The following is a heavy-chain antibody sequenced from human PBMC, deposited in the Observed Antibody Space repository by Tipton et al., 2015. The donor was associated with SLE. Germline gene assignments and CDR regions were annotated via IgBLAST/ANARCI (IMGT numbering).Heavy chain of an antibody. J-gene: IGHJ4*02. V-gene: IGHV4-61*09. CDR2: INTSGSN. Sequence: TLSLTCTVSGGSTSSATYDWIWIRQPAGKGLEWIGHINTSGSNNYNPSLRSRVAMSVDTSKNHFSHRLSSVTAADTAVYYCARVLYSGRYAVWGQGTLVTVSS. CDR1: GGSTSSATYD. D-gene: IGHD1-26*01. CDR3: ARVLYSGRYAV.